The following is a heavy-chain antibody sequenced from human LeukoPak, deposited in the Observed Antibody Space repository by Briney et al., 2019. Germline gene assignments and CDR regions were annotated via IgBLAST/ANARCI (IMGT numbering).Heavy chain of an antibody. V-gene: IGHV3-30*02. CDR3: AKRFSSGWTYFDY. CDR2: IRYDGSNK. J-gene: IGHJ4*02. Sequence: GGSLRLSCAASGVTIGSSYINWVRQPPWKGLEWVSFIRYDGSNKYYADSVKGRFTISRDSSKNTLYLQMNSLRAEDTAVYYCAKRFSSGWTYFDYWGQGTLVTVSS. D-gene: IGHD6-19*01. CDR1: GVTIGSSY.